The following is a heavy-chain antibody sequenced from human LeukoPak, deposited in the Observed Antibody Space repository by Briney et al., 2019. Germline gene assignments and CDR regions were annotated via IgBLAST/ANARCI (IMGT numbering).Heavy chain of an antibody. D-gene: IGHD6-13*01. V-gene: IGHV1-2*02. CDR3: ARAQQLGLSFDY. Sequence: ASVKVSCKTSGYTFTGYYMHWVRQAPGQGLEWVGWINPNSGGTNYAQKFQGRVTMTRDTSISTAYMELSRLKSDDTAVYFCARAQQLGLSFDYWGQGTLVTVSS. CDR2: INPNSGGT. J-gene: IGHJ4*02. CDR1: GYTFTGYY.